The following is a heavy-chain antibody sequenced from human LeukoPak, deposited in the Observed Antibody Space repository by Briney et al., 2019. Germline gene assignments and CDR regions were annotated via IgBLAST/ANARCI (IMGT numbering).Heavy chain of an antibody. V-gene: IGHV4-38-2*02. J-gene: IGHJ5*02. D-gene: IGHD1-26*01. CDR2: IYHSGST. Sequence: PSETLSLTCTVSGYSISSGYYWGWIRQPPGKGLEWIGSIYHSGSTYYNPSLKSRVTISVDTSKNQFSLKLSSVTAADTAVYYCAREDSGSKRVQPFDPWGQGTLVTVSS. CDR3: AREDSGSKRVQPFDP. CDR1: GYSISSGYY.